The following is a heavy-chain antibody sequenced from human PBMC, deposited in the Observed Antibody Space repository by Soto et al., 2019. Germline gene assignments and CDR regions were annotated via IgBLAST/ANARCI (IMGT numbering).Heavy chain of an antibody. J-gene: IGHJ4*02. CDR2: IYHSGST. CDR3: ARRGTLGGTFDY. V-gene: IGHV4-4*02. D-gene: IGHD1-26*01. CDR1: GGSISSSNW. Sequence: SETLSLTCAVSGGSISSSNWWSWVRQPPGKGLEWIGEIYHSGSTNYNPSLKSRITIIPDTSKNQFSLQLNSVTPEDTAVYYCARRGTLGGTFDYWGQGILVTVSS.